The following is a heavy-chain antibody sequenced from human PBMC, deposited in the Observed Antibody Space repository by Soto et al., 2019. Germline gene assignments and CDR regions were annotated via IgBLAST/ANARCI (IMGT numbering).Heavy chain of an antibody. D-gene: IGHD2-8*01. J-gene: IGHJ3*01. CDR1: GGSISSYY. CDR3: ARDQGERCTFGVCVRNYVFDL. CDR2: IYYSGST. Sequence: KLPGTLSLTCTVSGGSISSYYWSWIRQPPGKGLEWIGYIYYSGSTNYNPSLKSRVTISVDTSKNQFSLKLTSVTAADTAVYYCARDQGERCTFGVCVRNYVFDLWGQGTMVTVSS. V-gene: IGHV4-59*12.